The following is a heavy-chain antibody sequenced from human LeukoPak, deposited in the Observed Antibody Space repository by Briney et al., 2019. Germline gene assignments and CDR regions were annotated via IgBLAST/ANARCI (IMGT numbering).Heavy chain of an antibody. CDR2: IYYGGST. Sequence: SETLSLTCIVSGGSISSYSCSWIRLPPGKGLEWIGYIYYGGSTNYNPSLKSRVAISVDTSKNQFSLKLSSVTAADTAVYYCARDYSSSWYLGAFDIWGQGTMVTVPS. CDR1: GGSISSYS. CDR3: ARDYSSSWYLGAFDI. D-gene: IGHD6-13*01. V-gene: IGHV4-59*01. J-gene: IGHJ3*02.